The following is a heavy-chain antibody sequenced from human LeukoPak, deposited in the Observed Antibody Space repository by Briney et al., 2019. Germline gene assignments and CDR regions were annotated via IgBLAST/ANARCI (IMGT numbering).Heavy chain of an antibody. J-gene: IGHJ4*02. D-gene: IGHD4-17*01. CDR2: IRYDGSNK. Sequence: GGSLRLSCAASGFTFSSYRMHWVRQAPGKGLEWVAFIRYDGSNKYYADSVKGRFTISRDNAQNSLYLQMNSLRAEDTAVYYCTRGSYGDYEYWGQGALVTVSS. CDR3: TRGSYGDYEY. V-gene: IGHV3-30*02. CDR1: GFTFSSYR.